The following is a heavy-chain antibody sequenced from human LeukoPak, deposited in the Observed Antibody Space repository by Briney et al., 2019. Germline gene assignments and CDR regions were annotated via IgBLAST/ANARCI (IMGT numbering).Heavy chain of an antibody. CDR3: ARDGVSISHDY. CDR2: IHTSGNT. J-gene: IGHJ4*02. CDR1: GGSISGYY. V-gene: IGHV4-4*07. D-gene: IGHD5/OR15-5a*01. Sequence: ASQTLSLTCTVSGGSISGYYWSWIRQPAGEGLEWIGRIHTSGNTNYNPSLKSRVTMSVDTSKNQFSLKLTSITAADTAVYYCARDGVSISHDYWGQGTLVTVSS.